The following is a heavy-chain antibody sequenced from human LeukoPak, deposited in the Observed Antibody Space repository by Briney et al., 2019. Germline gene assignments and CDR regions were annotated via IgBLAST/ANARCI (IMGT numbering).Heavy chain of an antibody. V-gene: IGHV3-7*05. CDR2: IKQDGSEK. D-gene: IGHD5-18*01. CDR1: GFTFSRYW. CDR3: AREGYRDTSNDY. Sequence: PGGSLRLSCAASGFTFSRYWMSWVRQAPGKGLEWVANIKQDGSEKYYVEYVKGRFTISRDNAKNSLYLQMNSLRAEDAAVYYCAREGYRDTSNDYWGQGTLVTVSS. J-gene: IGHJ4*02.